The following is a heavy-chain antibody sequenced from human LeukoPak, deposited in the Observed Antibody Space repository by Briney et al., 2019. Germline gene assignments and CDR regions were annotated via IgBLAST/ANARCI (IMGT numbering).Heavy chain of an antibody. D-gene: IGHD3-22*01. J-gene: IGHJ4*02. CDR3: AKGPVRGYQTYFFDH. CDR1: GFSFSNYA. Sequence: GGSLRLYCAASGFSFSNYAMTRVRPAPGKGLEWVSGISDNGGSSYYADSVEGRFTIARDNSKNAVYLQMNSLRAEDTAVYHCAKGPVRGYQTYFFDHWGQGTLVTVSS. CDR2: ISDNGGSS. V-gene: IGHV3-23*01.